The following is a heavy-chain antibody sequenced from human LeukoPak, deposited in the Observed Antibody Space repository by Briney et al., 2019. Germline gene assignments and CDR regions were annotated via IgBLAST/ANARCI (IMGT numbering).Heavy chain of an antibody. CDR1: GGSISSSSYY. CDR3: ASAGAPYYFDY. V-gene: IGHV4-39*01. Sequence: SETLSLTCTVSGGSISSSSYYWGWIRQPPGKGLEWIGSIYYSGSTYSNPSLKSRVTISVDTSKNQFSLKLSSVTATDTAVYYCASAGAPYYFDYWGQGTLVTVSS. J-gene: IGHJ4*02. CDR2: IYYSGST. D-gene: IGHD4-17*01.